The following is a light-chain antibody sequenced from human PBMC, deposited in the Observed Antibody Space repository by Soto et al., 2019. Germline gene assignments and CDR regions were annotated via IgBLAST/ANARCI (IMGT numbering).Light chain of an antibody. CDR3: SSYTSSSTWV. Sequence: QSALTQPPSVSGSPGQSVTISCTGTSSDVGSYNRVSWYHQPPGTAPKLMIYQVSNRPSGVPDRFSGSKSGNTASLTISGLRAEDEADYYCSSYTSSSTWVFGGGTKLTVL. J-gene: IGLJ3*02. V-gene: IGLV2-18*02. CDR1: SSDVGSYNR. CDR2: QVS.